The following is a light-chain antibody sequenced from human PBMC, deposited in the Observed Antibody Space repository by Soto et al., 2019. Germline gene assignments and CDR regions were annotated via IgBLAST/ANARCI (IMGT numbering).Light chain of an antibody. V-gene: IGKV1-27*01. CDR1: QGIANY. Sequence: DIQMTQSPSFLSASVGDRVTITCRASQGIANYLAWYQQKPGKVPKLLIYAASTLQSGVPSRFSGSGSGTDFALTISSLQPEDVATYYCKKYNSAPFTFGPGTKVDIK. J-gene: IGKJ3*01. CDR3: KKYNSAPFT. CDR2: AAS.